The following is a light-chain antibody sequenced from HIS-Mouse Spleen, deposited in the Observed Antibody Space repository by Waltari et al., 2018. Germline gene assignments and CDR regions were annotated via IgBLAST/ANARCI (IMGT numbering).Light chain of an antibody. CDR3: SSYTSSSTEV. J-gene: IGLJ2*01. Sequence: QSALTQPASVSGSPGQSITISCTGTSSDVGGYNYVSWYQQPPGKAPKLMFYDVSNRPSGVSNRFSGSKSGNTAYLTISGLQAEDEADYYCSSYTSSSTEVFGGGTKLTVL. CDR1: SSDVGGYNY. V-gene: IGLV2-14*03. CDR2: DVS.